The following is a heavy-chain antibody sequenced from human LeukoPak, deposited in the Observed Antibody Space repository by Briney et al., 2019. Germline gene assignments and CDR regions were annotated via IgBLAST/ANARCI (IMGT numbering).Heavy chain of an antibody. Sequence: AETLSLTCAVSDDSFSSHYWTWIRQPPGKGLEWIGYISYIGRTNYNPSLKSRVTISIDTSKNQFSLKLTSVTAADTAVYYCARDLVTVTKGFDIWGQGTMVSVSS. V-gene: IGHV4-59*11. D-gene: IGHD4-17*01. J-gene: IGHJ3*02. CDR2: ISYIGRT. CDR3: ARDLVTVTKGFDI. CDR1: DDSFSSHY.